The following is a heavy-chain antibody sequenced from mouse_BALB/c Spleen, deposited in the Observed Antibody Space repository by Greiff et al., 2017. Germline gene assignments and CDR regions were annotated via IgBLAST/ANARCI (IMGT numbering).Heavy chain of an antibody. D-gene: IGHD2-10*01. J-gene: IGHJ2*01. CDR2: ISSGSSTI. Sequence: DVKLVESGGGLVQPGGSRKLSCAASGFTFSSFGMHWVRQAPEKGLEWVAYISSGSSTIYYADTVKGRFTISRDNPKNTLFLQMTSLRSEDTAMYDRARPYNGNYCRFDYWGQGTTLTVSA. V-gene: IGHV5-17*02. CDR3: ARPYNGNYCRFDY. CDR1: GFTFSSFG.